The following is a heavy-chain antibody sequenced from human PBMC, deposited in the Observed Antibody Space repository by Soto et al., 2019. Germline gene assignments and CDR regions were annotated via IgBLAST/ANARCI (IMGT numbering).Heavy chain of an antibody. CDR1: GYSFTSYW. J-gene: IGHJ6*02. Sequence: PGESLKISCKGSGYSFTSYWIGWVRQMPGKGLEWMGIIYPGDSDTRYSPSFQGQVTISADKSISTAYLQWSSLKASDTAMYYCARSNSSSWYYYYYYGMDVWGQGTTVTVSS. CDR3: ARSNSSSWYYYYYYGMDV. V-gene: IGHV5-51*01. CDR2: IYPGDSDT. D-gene: IGHD6-13*01.